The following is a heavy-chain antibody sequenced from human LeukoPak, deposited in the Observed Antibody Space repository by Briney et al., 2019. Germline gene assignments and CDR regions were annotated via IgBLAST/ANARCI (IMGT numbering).Heavy chain of an antibody. CDR1: GFAFSSYW. V-gene: IGHV3-7*01. CDR3: ARLPDDYGDYKYFQH. Sequence: GGSLRLSCAASGFAFSSYWMSRVRQAPGKGLEWVANIKQDGSEKYYVDSVKGRFTISRDNVKNSLYLQMNSLRAEDTAVYYCARLPDDYGDYKYFQHWGQGTLVTVSS. CDR2: IKQDGSEK. J-gene: IGHJ1*01. D-gene: IGHD4-17*01.